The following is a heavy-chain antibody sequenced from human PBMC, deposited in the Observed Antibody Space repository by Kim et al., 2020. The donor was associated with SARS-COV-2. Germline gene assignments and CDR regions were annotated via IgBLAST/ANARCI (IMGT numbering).Heavy chain of an antibody. CDR3: ARDPRDPGVGIDS. V-gene: IGHV3-74*01. Sequence: CADSGKDRFTISRENAKSTLYLQMSSLRAEDTAVYYCARDPRDPGVGIDSWGQGTLVTVSS. D-gene: IGHD2-15*01. J-gene: IGHJ4*02.